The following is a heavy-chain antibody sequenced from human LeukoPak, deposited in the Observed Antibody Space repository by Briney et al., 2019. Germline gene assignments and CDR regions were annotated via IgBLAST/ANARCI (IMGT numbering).Heavy chain of an antibody. CDR1: GFTFSSYS. D-gene: IGHD3-10*01. CDR3: AKGGFVDEFDP. Sequence: GGSLRLSCAASGFTFSSYSMTWVRQAPGKGLEWVSGISSGGGSSYYADSVKGRFTISRDNSKNTMYLQMNSLRAEDTAVYYCAKGGFVDEFDPWGQGTLVTVSS. V-gene: IGHV3-23*01. CDR2: ISSGGGSS. J-gene: IGHJ5*02.